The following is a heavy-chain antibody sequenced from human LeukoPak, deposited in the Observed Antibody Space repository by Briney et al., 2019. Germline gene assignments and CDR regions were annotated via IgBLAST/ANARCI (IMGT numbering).Heavy chain of an antibody. V-gene: IGHV1-69*06. CDR1: GGTFSSYA. Sequence: GASVKVSCKASGGTFSSYAISWVRQAPGQGLEWMGGIIPIFGTANYAQKFQGRVTITADKSTSTAYMELSSLRSEDTAVYYCARDGRGYYYDSSGYWYWGQGTLVTVSS. CDR2: IIPIFGTA. CDR3: ARDGRGYYYDSSGYWY. J-gene: IGHJ4*02. D-gene: IGHD3-22*01.